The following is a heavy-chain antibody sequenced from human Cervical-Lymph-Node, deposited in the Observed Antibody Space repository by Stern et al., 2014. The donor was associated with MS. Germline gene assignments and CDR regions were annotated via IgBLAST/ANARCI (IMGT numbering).Heavy chain of an antibody. Sequence: VPLVESGGGVVQPGRSLRLSCAASGFTFSSFAMHWVRQAPGKGLEWVAVISHNGSSSYYADSVKGRFTISRDNSKDTVFLQMCSLRPEDTAVYYCASRGTPFDVTSINEYWGQGTLVTVSS. J-gene: IGHJ4*02. D-gene: IGHD1-1*01. V-gene: IGHV3-30-3*01. CDR2: ISHNGSSS. CDR1: GFTFSSFA. CDR3: ASRGTPFDVTSINEY.